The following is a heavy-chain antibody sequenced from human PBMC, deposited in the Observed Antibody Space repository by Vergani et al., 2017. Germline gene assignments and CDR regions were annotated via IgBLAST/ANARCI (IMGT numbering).Heavy chain of an antibody. D-gene: IGHD3-22*01. V-gene: IGHV3-23*01. CDR1: GFTFSSYA. CDR2: ISGSGVST. Sequence: EVQLLESGGGLVQPGGSLRLSCAASGFTFSSYAMSWVRQAPGKGLEWVSAISGSGVSTYYADSVKGRFTISRDNSKNTLYLQMNSLRAEDTAVYYCAKSSKVVPAANNYYDSSGYSWGQGTLVTVSS. J-gene: IGHJ4*02. CDR3: AKSSKVVPAANNYYDSSGYS.